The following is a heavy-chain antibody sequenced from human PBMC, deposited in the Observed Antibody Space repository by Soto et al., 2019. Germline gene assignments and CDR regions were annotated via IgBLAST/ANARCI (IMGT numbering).Heavy chain of an antibody. CDR3: ARGRAEDYDILSSYYTYYFDH. Sequence: PSETLSLTCTVSGGSISSSSYYWGWIRQPPGKGLEWIGSIYYSGSTYYNPSLKSRVTISVDTSKNQFSLKLSSVTAADTAVYYCARGRAEDYDILSSYYTYYFDHWGQGTLVTVSS. J-gene: IGHJ4*02. V-gene: IGHV4-39*01. CDR2: IYYSGST. D-gene: IGHD3-9*01. CDR1: GGSISSSSYY.